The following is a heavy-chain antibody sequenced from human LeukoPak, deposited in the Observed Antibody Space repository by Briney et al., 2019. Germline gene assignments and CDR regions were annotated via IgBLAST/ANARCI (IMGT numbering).Heavy chain of an antibody. Sequence: SETLSLTCAVYGGSFTGLYWSWIRQPPGKGLEWIGEISHSGSTDYNPSLKSRVTISVNTSNNQFSLKLSSVTAADTAVYYCARVRRFGSGVDYWGQGNLVTVSS. CDR3: ARVRRFGSGVDY. CDR2: ISHSGST. V-gene: IGHV4-34*01. CDR1: GGSFTGLY. J-gene: IGHJ4*02. D-gene: IGHD6-25*01.